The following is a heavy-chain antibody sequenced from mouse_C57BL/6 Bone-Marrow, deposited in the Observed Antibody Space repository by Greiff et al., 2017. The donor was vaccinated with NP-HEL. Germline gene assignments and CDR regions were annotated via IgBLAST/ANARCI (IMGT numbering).Heavy chain of an antibody. CDR3: TRANWALYWYFDV. CDR2: IYPGNSDT. D-gene: IGHD4-1*01. V-gene: IGHV1-5*01. Sequence: EVQLQQSGTVLARPGASVKMSCKTSGYTFTSYWMHWVKQRPGQGLEWIGAIYPGNSDTSYNQKFKGKAKLTAVTSASTAYMERSSLTNEDSAVYYCTRANWALYWYFDVWGTGTTVTVSS. J-gene: IGHJ1*03. CDR1: GYTFTSYW.